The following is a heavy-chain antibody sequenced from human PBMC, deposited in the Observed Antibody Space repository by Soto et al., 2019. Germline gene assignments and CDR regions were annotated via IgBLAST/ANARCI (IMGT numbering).Heavy chain of an antibody. CDR2: IYYSGST. D-gene: IGHD3-16*01. J-gene: IGHJ6*02. CDR1: GGSLSSVGYY. V-gene: IGHV4-31*03. CDR3: ARYSATRESCLPSTCYYDMDV. Sequence: LSLTCTVSGGSLSSVGYYLSWIRQHPRKGLEWIEYIYYSGSTYDNPSLKSGVTISVDTSKNQFSLKLSSVTAADKAVYYCARYSATRESCLPSTCYYDMDVWGQGTMVTVSS.